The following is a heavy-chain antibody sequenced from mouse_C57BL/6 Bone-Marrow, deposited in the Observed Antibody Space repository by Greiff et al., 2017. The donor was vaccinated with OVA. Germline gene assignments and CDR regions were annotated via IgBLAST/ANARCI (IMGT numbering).Heavy chain of an antibody. D-gene: IGHD2-4*01. Sequence: VQLQQSGAELVKPGASVKISCKASGYAFSSYWMNWVKQRPGKGLEWIGQIYPGDGDTNYNGKFKGKATLTADKSSSTAYMQLSSLTSEDSEVYFCARKKDDYDDGDFDYWGQGTTLTVSS. V-gene: IGHV1-80*01. CDR3: ARKKDDYDDGDFDY. J-gene: IGHJ2*01. CDR2: IYPGDGDT. CDR1: GYAFSSYW.